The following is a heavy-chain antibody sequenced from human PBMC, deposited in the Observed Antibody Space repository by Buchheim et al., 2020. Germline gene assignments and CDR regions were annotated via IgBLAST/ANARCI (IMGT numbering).Heavy chain of an antibody. CDR3: ARFHVDTLGSWFDP. V-gene: IGHV3-7*01. CDR1: GFTFSSYW. Sequence: EVQLVESGGGLVQPGGSLRLSCAASGFTFSSYWMSWVRQAPGKGLEWVSNIKQDGSGKYYVDSVKGRFTISRDNAKNSLYLQMNSLRAEGTAVYYWARFHVDTLGSWFDPGGQGTL. D-gene: IGHD5-18*01. CDR2: IKQDGSGK. J-gene: IGHJ5*02.